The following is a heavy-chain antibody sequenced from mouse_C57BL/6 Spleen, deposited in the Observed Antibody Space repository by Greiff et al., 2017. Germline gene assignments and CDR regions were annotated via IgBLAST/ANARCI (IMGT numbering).Heavy chain of an antibody. J-gene: IGHJ4*01. CDR1: GFTFSDFY. Sequence: EVKLVESGGGLVQSGRSLRLSCATSGFTFSDFYMEWVRQAPGKGLEWIAASRNKANDYTTEYSASVKGRFIVSRDTSQSILYLQMNALRAEDTAIYYCARDAYYYGAMDYWGQGTSVTVSS. CDR3: ARDAYYYGAMDY. CDR2: SRNKANDYTT. D-gene: IGHD1-1*01. V-gene: IGHV7-1*01.